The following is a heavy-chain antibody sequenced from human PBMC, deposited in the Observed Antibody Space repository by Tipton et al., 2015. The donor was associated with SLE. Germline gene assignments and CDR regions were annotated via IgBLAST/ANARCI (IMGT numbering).Heavy chain of an antibody. CDR3: ANFDQQSFYYNYYMDV. D-gene: IGHD3-9*01. CDR1: GLSFSNYA. CDR2: IYSGGTP. J-gene: IGHJ6*03. V-gene: IGHV3-23*03. Sequence: SLRLSCAASGLSFSNYALNWVRQAPGKGLEWVSIIYSGGTPHYAGPLQGRLTISRDNSKNTLYLQMNSLRAEDTAVYYCANFDQQSFYYNYYMDVWGKGTTVTVSS.